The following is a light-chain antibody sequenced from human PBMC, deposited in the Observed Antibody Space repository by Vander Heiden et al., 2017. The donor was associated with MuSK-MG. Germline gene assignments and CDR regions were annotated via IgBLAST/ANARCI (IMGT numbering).Light chain of an antibody. Sequence: QSVLTQPPSTSGTPGQRVTISCSGSSSYIGSNTVIWYQQLPGTAPKLLIYSYNQRPSGVPDRISGSQSGTSASLAISGLQSEDEADYYCAAWDDSLNGVVFGGGTKLTVL. CDR2: SYN. CDR3: AAWDDSLNGVV. CDR1: SSYIGSNT. J-gene: IGLJ2*01. V-gene: IGLV1-44*01.